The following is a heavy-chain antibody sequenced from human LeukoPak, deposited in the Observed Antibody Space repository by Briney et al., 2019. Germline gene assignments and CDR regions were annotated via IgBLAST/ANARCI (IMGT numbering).Heavy chain of an antibody. Sequence: SETLSLTCTVSGGSISSSSYYWGWIRQPPGKGLEWIGNIYYSGSTYYSPSLKSRVTISVDTSKNQFSLKLSSVTAADTAVYYCARIIEMATIFAPFDPWGQGTLVTVTS. CDR2: IYYSGST. CDR1: GGSISSSSYY. J-gene: IGHJ5*02. D-gene: IGHD5-24*01. V-gene: IGHV4-39*01. CDR3: ARIIEMATIFAPFDP.